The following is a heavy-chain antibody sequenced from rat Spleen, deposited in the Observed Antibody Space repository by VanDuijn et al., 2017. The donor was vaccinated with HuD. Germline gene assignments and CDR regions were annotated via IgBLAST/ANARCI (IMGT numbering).Heavy chain of an antibody. J-gene: IGHJ3*01. V-gene: IGHV5-25*01. CDR3: ARQSYYPNWFAS. D-gene: IGHD1-12*01. CDR1: GFTFSNYD. Sequence: EVQLVESGGGLVQPGRSMKLSCAASGFTFSNYDMAWVRQAPTKGLEWVASISPSGGITYYRDSVKGRFTVSRENAKSTLYLQMDSLRSEDTATYYCARQSYYPNWFASWGRGTLVTVSS. CDR2: ISPSGGIT.